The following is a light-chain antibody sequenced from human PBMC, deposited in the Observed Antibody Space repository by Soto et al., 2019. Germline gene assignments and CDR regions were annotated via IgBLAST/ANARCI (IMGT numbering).Light chain of an antibody. J-gene: IGKJ1*01. CDR2: GAS. V-gene: IGKV3-20*01. CDR1: QSVSSSY. Sequence: EIVLTQSPGTLSLSPGERATLSCRASQSVSSSYLAWYQQKPGQAPRLLIYGASSRATGIPDRFSGSGSGTDFTLTISRLEPEDFAVYYCQQYGSSTWTFRQGTKVEIK. CDR3: QQYGSSTWT.